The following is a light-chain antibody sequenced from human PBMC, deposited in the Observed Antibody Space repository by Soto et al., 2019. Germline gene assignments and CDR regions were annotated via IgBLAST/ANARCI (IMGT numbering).Light chain of an antibody. CDR1: SSDVGGYNY. Sequence: QSALTQPPSASGSPGQSVAISCTGTSSDVGGYNYVSWYQQYPGKAPKLIMYDVTKPPSGVPDRFSGSKSGNTASLTVSGLQDEDEAYYCCCSYVGSNNYVFGTGTKVTVL. V-gene: IGLV2-8*01. CDR3: CSYVGSNNYV. CDR2: DVT. J-gene: IGLJ1*01.